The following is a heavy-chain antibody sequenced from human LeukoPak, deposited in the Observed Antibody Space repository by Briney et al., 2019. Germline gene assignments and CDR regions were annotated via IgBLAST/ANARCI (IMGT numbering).Heavy chain of an antibody. CDR2: IYYSGST. J-gene: IGHJ4*02. Sequence: SETLSLTCTVSGGSISSSSYYWGWIRQPPGKGLEWIGSIYYSGSTYYNPSLKSRVTISVDMSKNQFSLKLSSVTAADTAVYYCARDSLASIVVVPAATDYFDYWGQGTLVTVSS. D-gene: IGHD2-2*01. V-gene: IGHV4-39*07. CDR1: GGSISSSSYY. CDR3: ARDSLASIVVVPAATDYFDY.